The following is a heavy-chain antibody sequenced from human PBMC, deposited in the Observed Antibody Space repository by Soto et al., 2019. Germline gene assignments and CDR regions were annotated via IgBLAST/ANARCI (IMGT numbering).Heavy chain of an antibody. V-gene: IGHV3-23*01. D-gene: IGHD5-18*01. CDR1: GFTFSSSA. CDR2: VSGSGGTT. J-gene: IGHJ5*02. Sequence: EVQLLDSGGGLVQPGGSLRLSCAASGFTFSSSAMSWVLQAPGQGLEGVSAVSGSGGTTYYADSVRSLFTISRDNSQHTLYLLKNSLISEDTAIYFCARITVDTIVTSCWCHALEPWGQGTLVTVSS. CDR3: ARITVDTIVTSCWCHALEP.